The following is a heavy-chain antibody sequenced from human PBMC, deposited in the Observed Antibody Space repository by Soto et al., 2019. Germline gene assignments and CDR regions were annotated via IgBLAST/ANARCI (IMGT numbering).Heavy chain of an antibody. J-gene: IGHJ4*02. CDR2: IWYDGSNK. V-gene: IGHV3-33*01. D-gene: IGHD6-19*01. CDR3: ARVDSSGYYFDY. CDR1: GFTFSSYG. Sequence: GGSLRLSCAASGFTFSSYGMHWVRQTPGKGLKWVALIWYDGSNKYYADSVKGRFTISRDNSKNTLYLQMNSLRAEDTAVYYCARVDSSGYYFDYWGQGTLVTVSS.